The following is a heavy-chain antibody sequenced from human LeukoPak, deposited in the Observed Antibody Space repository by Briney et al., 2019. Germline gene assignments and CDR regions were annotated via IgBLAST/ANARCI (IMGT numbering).Heavy chain of an antibody. CDR1: GVSMSSSPYY. J-gene: IGHJ5*02. D-gene: IGHD2/OR15-2a*01. CDR3: ARHDCDSSRCSVNWFDP. Sequence: WETLSLTCTVSGVSMSSSPYYWGWIRQPPGKGLEWIGTIYDSGNTNYNPSLRSRLTTSVDTSRNQFSLKLSSVTAADTAVYYCARHDCDSSRCSVNWFDPWGQGTLVTVSS. V-gene: IGHV4-39*01. CDR2: IYDSGNT.